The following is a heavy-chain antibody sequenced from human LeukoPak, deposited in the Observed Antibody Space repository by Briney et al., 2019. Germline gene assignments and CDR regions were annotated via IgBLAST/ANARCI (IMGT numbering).Heavy chain of an antibody. CDR2: INHRGNT. V-gene: IGHV4-34*01. J-gene: IGHJ4*02. D-gene: IGHD4-11*01. CDR3: ARKPSYSDYVSRHFDY. CDR1: GGSFSGYY. Sequence: SETPSLTCAVYGGSFSGYYWTWIRQYPGKGLEWIGDINHRGNTNCKSSLKSRVTLSVDTSKNQFSLNLNSVTAADTAVYYCARKPSYSDYVSRHFDYWGQGILVTVSS.